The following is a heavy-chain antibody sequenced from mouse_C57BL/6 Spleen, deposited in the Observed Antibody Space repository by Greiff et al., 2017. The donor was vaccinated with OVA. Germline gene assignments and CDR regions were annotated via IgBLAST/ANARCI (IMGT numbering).Heavy chain of an antibody. Sequence: VQLQESGAELVRPGSSVKLSCKASGYTFTSYWMHWVKQRPIQGLEWIGNIDPSDSETHYNQKFKDKATLTVDKSSSTAYMQLSSLTSKDSAVYYCARTRGNYVGWYFDVWGTGTTVTVSS. CDR1: GYTFTSYW. V-gene: IGHV1-52*01. CDR3: ARTRGNYVGWYFDV. J-gene: IGHJ1*03. D-gene: IGHD2-1*01. CDR2: IDPSDSET.